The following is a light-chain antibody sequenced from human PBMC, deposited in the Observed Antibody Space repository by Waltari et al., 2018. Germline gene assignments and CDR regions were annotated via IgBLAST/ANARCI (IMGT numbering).Light chain of an antibody. J-gene: IGKJ1*01. CDR3: QQGNSNPPWT. V-gene: IGKV1-39*01. CDR1: QGISSY. Sequence: DIQMSQSPSSLSASVGDRVTITCRASQGISSYLNWYQQKPGRAPKLLIYSANNLEGGVPSRFSGSGSGTEFTLTINSLQPEDFATYYCQQGNSNPPWTFGQGTKVEIK. CDR2: SAN.